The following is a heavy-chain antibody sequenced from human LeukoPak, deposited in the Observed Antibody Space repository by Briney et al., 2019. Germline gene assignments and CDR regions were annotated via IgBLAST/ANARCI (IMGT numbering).Heavy chain of an antibody. D-gene: IGHD6-19*01. Sequence: ASVKVSCKASGYSFTKHSMNWVRQAPGQGLEWMGWINTNTGNPTYAQAFTGRFVFSLDTSVSTAYLQISSLKAEDTAVYYCARTRIAVAGLNAFDIWGQGTMVTVSS. CDR3: ARTRIAVAGLNAFDI. V-gene: IGHV7-4-1*02. CDR1: GYSFTKHS. CDR2: INTNTGNP. J-gene: IGHJ3*02.